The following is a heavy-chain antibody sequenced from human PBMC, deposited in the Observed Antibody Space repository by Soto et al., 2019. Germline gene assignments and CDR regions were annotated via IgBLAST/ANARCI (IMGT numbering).Heavy chain of an antibody. CDR1: GFAFSSEW. CDR2: IDPYDTGI. CDR3: TSDTFGARDS. Sequence: GGSLRLSCAASGFAFSSEWMHWVRQAPGKGLVWVSRIDPYDTGITYADSVKGRFTISRDNAKNTLYLQMNSLRAEDTAVYYCTSDTFGARDSWGQGTLVTVSS. V-gene: IGHV3-74*01. J-gene: IGHJ4*02. D-gene: IGHD2-15*01.